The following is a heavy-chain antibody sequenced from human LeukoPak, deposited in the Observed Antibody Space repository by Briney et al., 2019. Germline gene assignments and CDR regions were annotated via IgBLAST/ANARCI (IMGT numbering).Heavy chain of an antibody. CDR3: ARTRPGRITIFGVVIKGYYGMDV. D-gene: IGHD3-3*01. Sequence: ASVKVSCKASVYTFTSYDINWVRQATGQGLEWMGWMNPNSGNTGYAQKFQGRVTMTRNTSISTAYMELSSLRSEDTAVYYCARTRPGRITIFGVVIKGYYGMDVWGQGTTVTVSS. CDR1: VYTFTSYD. V-gene: IGHV1-8*01. CDR2: MNPNSGNT. J-gene: IGHJ6*02.